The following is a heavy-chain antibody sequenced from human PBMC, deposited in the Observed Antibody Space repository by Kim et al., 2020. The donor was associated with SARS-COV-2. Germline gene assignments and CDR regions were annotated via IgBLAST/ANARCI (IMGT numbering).Heavy chain of an antibody. Sequence: SETLSLTCTVSGASVSSGSYYWAWIRQSPGKGLEWIGDIYYRGTTNYNPSLSSRVTMSIDLSNNHFSLMLTSVTAADTALYYCARDVAPWFGESHVDDWGLGALVTVSS. D-gene: IGHD3-10*01. V-gene: IGHV4-61*03. CDR1: GASVSSGSYY. CDR3: ARDVAPWFGESHVDD. CDR2: IYYRGTT. J-gene: IGHJ4*02.